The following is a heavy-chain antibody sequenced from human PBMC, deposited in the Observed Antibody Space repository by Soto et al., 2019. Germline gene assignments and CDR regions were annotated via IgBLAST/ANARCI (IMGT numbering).Heavy chain of an antibody. J-gene: IGHJ4*02. CDR2: LSGSGTST. D-gene: IGHD6-19*01. CDR3: AKATTNGGWFNPFDS. V-gene: IGHV3-23*01. CDR1: GFSFVNYA. Sequence: GGSLRLSCAASGFSFVNYAMNWVRYAPGKGLEWVSGLSGSGTSTYYADSVKGRFTIYRDNSRDTLFLQMNSLTADVTAVYYCAKATTNGGWFNPFDSWGQGALVTVSS.